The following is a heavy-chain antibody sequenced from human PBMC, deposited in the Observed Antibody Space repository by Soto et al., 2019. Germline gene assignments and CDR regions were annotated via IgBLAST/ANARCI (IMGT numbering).Heavy chain of an antibody. Sequence: QVQLVESGGGVVQPGRSLRLSCAASGFTFSSYGMHWVRQAPGKGLEWVAVISYDGSNKYYADSVKGRFTISRDNSKNALYLHRNGPSAEGRAVYYFAKDHRRAAVGGPLGALVHGNLNTVS. V-gene: IGHV3-30*18. D-gene: IGHD1-26*01. CDR2: ISYDGSNK. J-gene: IGHJ5*01. CDR3: AKDHRRAAVGGPLGA. CDR1: GFTFSSYG.